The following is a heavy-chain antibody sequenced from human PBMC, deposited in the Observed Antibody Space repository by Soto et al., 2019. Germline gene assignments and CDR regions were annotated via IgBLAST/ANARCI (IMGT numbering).Heavy chain of an antibody. CDR2: ISAYNGNT. CDR1: GYTFTSYG. J-gene: IGHJ4*02. D-gene: IGHD6-13*01. V-gene: IGHV1-18*01. Sequence: QVQLVQSGAEVKKPGASVKVSCKASGYTFTSYGISWVRQAPGQGLEWMGWISAYNGNTNYAQKLQGKVTMTTDTSTRTAYMELRSQRSDDTAVDYCATERSRKVSSWQPEDYWGQGNLVKVSS. CDR3: ATERSRKVSSWQPEDY.